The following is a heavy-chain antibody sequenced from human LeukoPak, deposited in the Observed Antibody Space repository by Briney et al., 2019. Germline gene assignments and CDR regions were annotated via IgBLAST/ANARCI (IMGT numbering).Heavy chain of an antibody. J-gene: IGHJ4*02. Sequence: GGSLRLSCAASGFSFSAYYMSWIRQAPGKGPEWIAYISGSGSSTYYADSVKGRFTIPRDNAKDSLDLQMNSLRADDTAVYYCARGSGYTSGHFEYWGQGTLVTVSS. CDR3: ARGSGYTSGHFEY. V-gene: IGHV3-11*01. D-gene: IGHD5-12*01. CDR2: ISGSGSST. CDR1: GFSFSAYY.